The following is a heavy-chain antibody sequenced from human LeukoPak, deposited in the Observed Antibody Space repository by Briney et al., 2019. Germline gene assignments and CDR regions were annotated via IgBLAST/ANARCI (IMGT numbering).Heavy chain of an antibody. CDR3: ARERSSSDVYYYYYMDV. CDR2: IYDSGTI. CDR1: GYSISSGYY. V-gene: IGHV4-38-2*02. D-gene: IGHD6-6*01. J-gene: IGHJ6*03. Sequence: PSETLSLTCIVSGYSISSGYYWGWIRQPPGKGLEWIGSIYDSGTIYYNPSLKSRVTISIDTSKNQFSLNLSSVTAADTAVYYCARERSSSDVYYYYYMDVWGKGTTVTVSS.